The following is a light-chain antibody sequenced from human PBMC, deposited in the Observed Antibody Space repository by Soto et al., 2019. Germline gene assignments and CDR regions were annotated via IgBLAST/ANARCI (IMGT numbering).Light chain of an antibody. CDR1: STDVGGYNY. Sequence: QSVLAQPSSVSGSPGQSITISCTGTSTDVGGYNYVSWYQHHPGKGPKLIIYEVSNRPSGVSDRFSGSKSGNKASLIISNLEAEDESGYYCGSYTSTDTPFVFGTGTKVTV. V-gene: IGLV2-14*01. CDR2: EVS. J-gene: IGLJ1*01. CDR3: GSYTSTDTPFV.